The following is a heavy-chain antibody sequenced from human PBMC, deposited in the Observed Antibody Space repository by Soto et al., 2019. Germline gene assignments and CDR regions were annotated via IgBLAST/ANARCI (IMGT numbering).Heavy chain of an antibody. CDR3: ARAGYCSSTSCYTGNWFDP. Sequence: QVQLVQSGAEVKKPGASVKVSCKASGYTFTSYGISWVRQAPGQGLEWMGWISAYNGNTNYAQKLQGRVTMTTDTSTSTAYMELMSLKADDTAVYYCARAGYCSSTSCYTGNWFDPWGQGTLVTVSS. V-gene: IGHV1-18*01. J-gene: IGHJ5*02. D-gene: IGHD2-2*02. CDR1: GYTFTSYG. CDR2: ISAYNGNT.